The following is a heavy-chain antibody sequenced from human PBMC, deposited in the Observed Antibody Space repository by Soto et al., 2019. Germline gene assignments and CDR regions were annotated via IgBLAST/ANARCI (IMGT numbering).Heavy chain of an antibody. J-gene: IGHJ4*02. CDR1: GITFGNNA. CDR2: FSTSGGRP. V-gene: IGHV3-23*01. Sequence: EVQLLESGGGLVQPGGSLSLSVKASGITFGNNALGWVRLAPRKGLEWVQTFSTSGGRPYYADSVKGRFTISRDNSKNTLYLQMNSLRAEDTAVYYCAKDPDRYDYVWGTYRYIDHWGQGTLVTVSS. D-gene: IGHD3-16*02. CDR3: AKDPDRYDYVWGTYRYIDH.